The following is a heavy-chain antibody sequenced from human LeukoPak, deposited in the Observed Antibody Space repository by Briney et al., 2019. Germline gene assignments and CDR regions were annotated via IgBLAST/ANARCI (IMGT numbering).Heavy chain of an antibody. CDR2: ISSTSATI. CDR3: ARDPARPPGYYMDV. Sequence: GGSLRLSCAASGYRFGDYSVNWVRQAPGKGLEWLSYISSTSATIYYADSVKGRFTISRDNARDSLYQQMNNLRVEDTAAYYCARDPARPPGYYMDVWGRGTTVTVSS. J-gene: IGHJ6*03. D-gene: IGHD6-6*01. CDR1: GYRFGDYS. V-gene: IGHV3-48*01.